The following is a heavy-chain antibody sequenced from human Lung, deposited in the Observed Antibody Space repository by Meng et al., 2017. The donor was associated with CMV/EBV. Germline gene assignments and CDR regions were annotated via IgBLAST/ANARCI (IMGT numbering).Heavy chain of an antibody. CDR3: ASFPPPGKQWLVTDY. CDR1: GGSISSSNW. V-gene: IGHV4-4*02. Sequence: QGRRTGSGPGTVKPSGTLSLTCAVSGGSISSSNWWSWVRQPPGKGLEWIGEIYHSGSTNYNPSLKSRVTISVDKSKNQFSLKLSSVTAADTAVYYCASFPPPGKQWLVTDYWGQGTLVTVSS. CDR2: IYHSGST. J-gene: IGHJ4*02. D-gene: IGHD6-19*01.